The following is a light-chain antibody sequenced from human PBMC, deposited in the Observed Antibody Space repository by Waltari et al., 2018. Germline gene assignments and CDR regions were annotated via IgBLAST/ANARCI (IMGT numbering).Light chain of an antibody. J-gene: IGLJ2*01. CDR3: SSYGGNNNIL. Sequence: QYALTPPPSASGSPGQSVTIPCTGTSSAAGGFKYVSWYPQHPGKAPKLIIFEVTKRPSGVPDRFSGSKSGNTASLTVSGLQSEDEADYYCSSYGGNNNILFGGGTKLSVL. CDR1: SSAAGGFKY. V-gene: IGLV2-8*01. CDR2: EVT.